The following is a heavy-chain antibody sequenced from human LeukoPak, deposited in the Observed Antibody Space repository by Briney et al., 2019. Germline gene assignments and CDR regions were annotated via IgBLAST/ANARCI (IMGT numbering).Heavy chain of an antibody. CDR3: AKTREVAATFDAFDI. CDR2: ISYDGSNK. Sequence: PGGSLRLSCAASGFTFSSYGMHWVRQAPGKGLEWVAVISYDGSNKYYADSVKGRFTISRDNSKNTLYLQMNSLRAEDTAVYYCAKTREVAATFDAFDIWGQGTMVTVS. V-gene: IGHV3-30*18. D-gene: IGHD2-15*01. CDR1: GFTFSSYG. J-gene: IGHJ3*02.